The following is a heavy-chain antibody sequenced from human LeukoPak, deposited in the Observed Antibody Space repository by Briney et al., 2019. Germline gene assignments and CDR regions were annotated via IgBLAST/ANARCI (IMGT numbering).Heavy chain of an antibody. V-gene: IGHV4-39*07. CDR3: ARDLSFYYDSGVGLGYFDY. CDR2: IFYSDTT. D-gene: IGHD3-22*01. CDR1: GGSISSSSYY. Sequence: SETLSLTCTVSGGSISSSSYYWGWIRQPPGKGLEWIGSIFYSDTTHYNPSLKSRVTISVDTSKNQFSLKLSSVTAADTAVYYCARDLSFYYDSGVGLGYFDYWGQGTLVTVSS. J-gene: IGHJ4*02.